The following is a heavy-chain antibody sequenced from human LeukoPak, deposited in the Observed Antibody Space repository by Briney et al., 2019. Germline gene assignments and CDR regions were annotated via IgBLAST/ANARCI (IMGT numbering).Heavy chain of an antibody. J-gene: IGHJ4*02. CDR1: GYTFTHYY. V-gene: IGHV1-2*02. Sequence: ASLKVSCKASGYTFTHYYIHWVRQAPGQGLEWMGWINPNSGGTNYAQKFQGRVTMTRGTSISTTYMELISLRSDDTAVYYCARALPMFRGLTSWDYWGQGTLVIVSS. CDR2: INPNSGGT. CDR3: ARALPMFRGLTSWDY. D-gene: IGHD3-10*01.